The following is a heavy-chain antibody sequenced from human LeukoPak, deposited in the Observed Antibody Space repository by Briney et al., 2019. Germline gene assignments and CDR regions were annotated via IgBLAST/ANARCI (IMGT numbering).Heavy chain of an antibody. J-gene: IGHJ4*02. CDR2: IKNSGGST. CDR1: GFTFSSYA. D-gene: IGHD3-10*01. V-gene: IGHV3-23*01. CDR3: AKDRQSITMVRGVPSPNY. Sequence: GSLRLSCAASGFTFSSYAMNWVRQAPGKGLAWVSGIKNSGGSTYYADSVKGRFTISRDNSKNTLYLQMNSLRAEDTAVYYCAKDRQSITMVRGVPSPNYWGQGTLVTVSS.